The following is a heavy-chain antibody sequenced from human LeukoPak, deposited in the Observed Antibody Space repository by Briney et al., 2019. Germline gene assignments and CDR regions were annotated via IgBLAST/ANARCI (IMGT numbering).Heavy chain of an antibody. Sequence: PSETLSLTCTVSGGSISSGSYYWSWIQQPAGKGLEWIGRIYTSGSTNYNPSLKSRVTISVDTSKNQFSLKLSSVTAADTAVYYCARGTWRYYFDYWGQGTLVTVSS. CDR3: ARGTWRYYFDY. CDR2: IYTSGST. J-gene: IGHJ4*02. D-gene: IGHD3-3*01. CDR1: GGSISSGSYY. V-gene: IGHV4-61*02.